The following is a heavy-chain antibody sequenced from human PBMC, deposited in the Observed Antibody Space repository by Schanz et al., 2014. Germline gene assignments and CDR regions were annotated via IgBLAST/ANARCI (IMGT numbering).Heavy chain of an antibody. Sequence: QVQLVDSGGGLVKPGGSLRLSCSASGFTFSIYAMHWVRQAPGKGLEYVSAISHDGYSTYYADSVKGRFTISRDNSKNTLYLEMNSLRVEDTALYYCAKDKAAGSAWFDGFNVWGQGTMVTVSS. V-gene: IGHV3-64*04. D-gene: IGHD6-13*01. J-gene: IGHJ3*01. CDR1: GFTFSIYA. CDR2: ISHDGYST. CDR3: AKDKAAGSAWFDGFNV.